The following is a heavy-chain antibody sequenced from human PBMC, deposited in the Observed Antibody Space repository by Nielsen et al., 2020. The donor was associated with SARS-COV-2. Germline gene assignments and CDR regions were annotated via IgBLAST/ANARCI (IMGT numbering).Heavy chain of an antibody. CDR2: IYYSGST. Sequence: SETLSLTCTVSGGSISSYYWSWIRQPPGKGLEWIGYIYYSGSTNYNPSLKSRVTISVDTSKNQFSLKLSSVTAADTAVYYCARHCFVPTMIVVVYKAFDIWGQGTMVTVSS. CDR1: GGSISSYY. J-gene: IGHJ3*02. V-gene: IGHV4-59*08. D-gene: IGHD3-22*01. CDR3: ARHCFVPTMIVVVYKAFDI.